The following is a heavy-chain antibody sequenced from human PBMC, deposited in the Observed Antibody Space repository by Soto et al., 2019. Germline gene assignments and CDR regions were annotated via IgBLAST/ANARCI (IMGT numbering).Heavy chain of an antibody. CDR1: EGSISTYY. Sequence: PETLSVSCVFSEGSISTYYWNWIGQPPGRGLDWMGYLHYSGSANHNPSLKSRVSISVDTSKNQFSLKLSSVTAADTAVYYRARGHGAIITMVRSVIIMGFDYWGQGAMVTVSS. V-gene: IGHV4-59*01. CDR2: LHYSGSA. J-gene: IGHJ4*02. CDR3: ARGHGAIITMVRSVIIMGFDY. D-gene: IGHD3-10*01.